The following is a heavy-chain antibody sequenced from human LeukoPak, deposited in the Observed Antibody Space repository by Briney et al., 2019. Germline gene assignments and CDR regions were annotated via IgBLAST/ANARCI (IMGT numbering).Heavy chain of an antibody. CDR3: TTDLGSGYDFLTYFDY. V-gene: IGHV3-20*04. CDR2: INWNGGST. D-gene: IGHD5-12*01. J-gene: IGHJ4*02. CDR1: GFTFDDYG. Sequence: GGSLRLSCAASGFTFDDYGMSWVRQAPGKGLEWVSGINWNGGSTGYADSVKGRFTISRDNAKNSLYLQMNSLRAEDTALYYCTTDLGSGYDFLTYFDYWGQGTLVTVSS.